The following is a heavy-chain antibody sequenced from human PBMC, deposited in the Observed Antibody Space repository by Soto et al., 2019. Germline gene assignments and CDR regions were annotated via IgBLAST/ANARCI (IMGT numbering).Heavy chain of an antibody. CDR2: IYYSGST. CDR3: AREGRIASSGRFGY. Sequence: SQTLSLTCTVSGGSISSGDYYWSWIPQVPGKGLEWIGYIYYSGSTYYKPSLKSRVAMSVDTSKNQVSLRMRSVTTADKAIYYRAREGRIASSGRFGYWGQGTLVAVSS. V-gene: IGHV4-31*03. CDR1: GGSISSGDYY. D-gene: IGHD6-13*01. J-gene: IGHJ4*02.